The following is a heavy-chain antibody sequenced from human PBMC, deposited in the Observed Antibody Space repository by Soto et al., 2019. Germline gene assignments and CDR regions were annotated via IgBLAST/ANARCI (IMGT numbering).Heavy chain of an antibody. CDR3: ASSVGIAATGEEGMDV. V-gene: IGHV1-69*01. J-gene: IGHJ6*01. Sequence: QVQLVQSGAEVKKTGSSVKVSCKASGGTFSIYGFSWVRQAPGQGPEWIEGIIPILTTPKYAQKFQGRVTIVADESTTTVYMELSSVKFEDTAVYYCASSVGIAATGEEGMDVWGQGTSVTVSS. CDR2: IIPILTTP. CDR1: GGTFSIYG. D-gene: IGHD6-13*01.